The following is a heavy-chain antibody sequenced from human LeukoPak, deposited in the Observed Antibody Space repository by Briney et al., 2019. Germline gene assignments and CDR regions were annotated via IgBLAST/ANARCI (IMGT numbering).Heavy chain of an antibody. Sequence: GGSLRLSCAASGFTFSSYAMTWVRQAPGKGLQWVSTLSGSSGSTYYTDSVKGRFTISRDNSKNTLYLQMNSLRAEDTAIYYCAKRAFGENFFDFWGQGTLVTVSS. CDR2: LSGSSGST. CDR1: GFTFSSYA. J-gene: IGHJ4*02. CDR3: AKRAFGENFFDF. V-gene: IGHV3-23*01. D-gene: IGHD3-10*01.